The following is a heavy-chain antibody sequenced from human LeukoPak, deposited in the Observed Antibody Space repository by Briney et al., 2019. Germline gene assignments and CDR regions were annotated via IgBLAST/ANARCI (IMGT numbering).Heavy chain of an antibody. CDR1: GFTFDDYG. D-gene: IGHD3-9*01. CDR3: ARDFNVLRYFDWLSGFDC. J-gene: IGHJ4*02. Sequence: GGSLRLSCAASGFTFDDYGMSWVRQAPGKGLEWVSGINWNGGSTGYADSVKGRFTISRDNAKNSLYLQMNSLRAEDTALYYCARDFNVLRYFDWLSGFDCWGQGTLVTVSS. V-gene: IGHV3-20*04. CDR2: INWNGGST.